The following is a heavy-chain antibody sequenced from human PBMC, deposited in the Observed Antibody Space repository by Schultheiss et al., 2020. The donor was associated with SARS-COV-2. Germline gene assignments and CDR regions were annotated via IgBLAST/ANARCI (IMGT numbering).Heavy chain of an antibody. Sequence: GGSLRLSCAASGFTFSSYGMHWVRQAPGKGLEWVAVISYDGSNKYYADSVKGRFTISRDNSKNSLYLQMNSLRAEDTAVYYCARGGLHDPPADYWGQGTLVTVSS. CDR1: GFTFSSYG. D-gene: IGHD5-24*01. CDR3: ARGGLHDPPADY. CDR2: ISYDGSNK. J-gene: IGHJ4*02. V-gene: IGHV3-30*03.